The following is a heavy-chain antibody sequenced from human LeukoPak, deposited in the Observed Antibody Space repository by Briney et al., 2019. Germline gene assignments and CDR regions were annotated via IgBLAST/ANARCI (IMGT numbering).Heavy chain of an antibody. CDR3: ARDHCSGGSCYFPLDY. Sequence: PSETLSLTCTVSGGSISSYYWSWIRQPAGKGLEWIGRIYTSGSTNYNPSLKSRVTMSVDTSKYQFSLKLSSVTAADTAVYYCARDHCSGGSCYFPLDYWGQGTLVTVSS. V-gene: IGHV4-4*07. J-gene: IGHJ4*02. D-gene: IGHD2-15*01. CDR1: GGSISSYY. CDR2: IYTSGST.